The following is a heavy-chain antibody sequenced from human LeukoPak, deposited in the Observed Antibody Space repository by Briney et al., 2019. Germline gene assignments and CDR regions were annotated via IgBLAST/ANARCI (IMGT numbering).Heavy chain of an antibody. CDR1: GFTFSSYG. CDR3: AKGIYIVWSGHHLSGFDY. Sequence: GGSLRLSCAASGFTFSSYGMHWVRQAPGKGLEWVAVISYDGSNKYYADSVKGRFTISRDNSKNTLYLQMNSLRAEDTAVYYCAKGIYIVWSGHHLSGFDYWGQGTLVTVSS. D-gene: IGHD3-3*01. V-gene: IGHV3-30*18. J-gene: IGHJ4*02. CDR2: ISYDGSNK.